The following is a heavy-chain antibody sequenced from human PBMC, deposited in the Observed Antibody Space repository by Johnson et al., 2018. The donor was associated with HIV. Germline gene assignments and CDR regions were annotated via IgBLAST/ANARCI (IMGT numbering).Heavy chain of an antibody. CDR1: GFTVSSNY. D-gene: IGHD6-13*01. V-gene: IGHV3-53*01. J-gene: IGHJ3*02. Sequence: VQLVESGGGLIQPGGSLRLSCAASGFTVSSNYMSWVRQAPGKGLEWVSVIYSGGSTYYADSVKGRFTISRDNSKNMLYLQMNSLRAEDTAVYYCARAPYSSSWYRDAFDIWGQGTMVTVSS. CDR3: ARAPYSSSWYRDAFDI. CDR2: IYSGGST.